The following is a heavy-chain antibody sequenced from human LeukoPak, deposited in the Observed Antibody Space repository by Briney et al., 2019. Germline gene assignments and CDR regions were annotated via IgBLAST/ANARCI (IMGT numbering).Heavy chain of an antibody. CDR1: GFTFSSYG. D-gene: IGHD2-21*02. J-gene: IGHJ1*01. CDR2: MWYDGSNK. V-gene: IGHV3-33*01. Sequence: GGSLRLSCAASGFTFSSYGMHWVRQAPGKGLEWVAVMWYDGSNKYYADSVKGRFTISRDNSKNTLYLQMNSLRAEDMAVYYCARDHGDSYEYFQHWGQGTLVTVSS. CDR3: ARDHGDSYEYFQH.